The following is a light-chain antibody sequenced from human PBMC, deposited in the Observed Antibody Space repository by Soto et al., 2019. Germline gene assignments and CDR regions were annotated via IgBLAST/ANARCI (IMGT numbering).Light chain of an antibody. CDR1: QSVLYGSNTNQNY. Sequence: DIVMTQSPDSLAVSLGERATFNCKSSQSVLYGSNTNQNYIAWYQQKPGQPPKLLIYWASTRESGVPDRFSGSGSGTDFTLTISSLQAEDVAVYYCQQYYGTPFTFGPGTKVEIK. J-gene: IGKJ3*01. CDR3: QQYYGTPFT. V-gene: IGKV4-1*01. CDR2: WAS.